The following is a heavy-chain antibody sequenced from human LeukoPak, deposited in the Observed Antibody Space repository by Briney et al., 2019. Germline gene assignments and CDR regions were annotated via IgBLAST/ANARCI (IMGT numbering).Heavy chain of an antibody. CDR3: ARVQESIAARFGAFDI. V-gene: IGHV1-2*02. Sequence: ASVTVSCKASGYTFTGYYMHWVRQAPGQGLEWMGWINPNSGGTNYAQKFQGRVTMTRDTSISTAYMELSRLRSDDTAVYYCARVQESIAARFGAFDIWGQGTMVTVSS. CDR1: GYTFTGYY. D-gene: IGHD6-6*01. CDR2: INPNSGGT. J-gene: IGHJ3*02.